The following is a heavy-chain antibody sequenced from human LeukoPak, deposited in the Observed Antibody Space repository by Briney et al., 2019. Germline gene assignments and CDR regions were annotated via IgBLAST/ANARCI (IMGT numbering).Heavy chain of an antibody. V-gene: IGHV3-64*01. D-gene: IGHD2-15*01. CDR2: MSSNGDNT. CDR3: ARKVAQGPFDI. J-gene: IGHJ3*02. Sequence: GGSLRLSCAASGFIFSRYAMHWVRHAPGKGLEYGSAMSSNGDNTFYASSVKGRFTNHRDNSKNTLYLQMGNRRADDMAVYYCARKVAQGPFDIWGEGTMVTVCS. CDR1: GFIFSRYA.